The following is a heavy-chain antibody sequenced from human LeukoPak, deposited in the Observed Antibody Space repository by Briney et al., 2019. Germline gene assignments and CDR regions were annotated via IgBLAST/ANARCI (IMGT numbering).Heavy chain of an antibody. D-gene: IGHD5-12*01. CDR3: AKNEVWWLPDS. Sequence: GGSLRLSCAVSGFTFSSYDMSWVRQAPGKGLEWVSGISGSGGSTYYADSVKGRFTISRDTSKNALYLQMNSLRADDTALYYCAKNEVWWLPDSWGQGTLVTVSS. CDR2: ISGSGGST. CDR1: GFTFSSYD. J-gene: IGHJ4*02. V-gene: IGHV3-23*01.